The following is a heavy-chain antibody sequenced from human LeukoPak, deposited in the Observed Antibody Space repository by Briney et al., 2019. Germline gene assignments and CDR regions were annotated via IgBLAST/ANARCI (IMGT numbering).Heavy chain of an antibody. CDR3: ARSGRETDGYSYGLSNWLDP. V-gene: IGHV3-21*01. D-gene: IGHD5-18*01. J-gene: IGHJ5*02. CDR1: GYTFNIYS. CDR2: ISSGSSYI. Sequence: GGSLRLSCAASGYTFNIYSMNWVRQAPGKGLEWVSSISSGSSYIYYADSVKGRFTISRDNAKNSLNLQMNSLRAEDTAVYYCARSGRETDGYSYGLSNWLDPWGQGSLVTVSS.